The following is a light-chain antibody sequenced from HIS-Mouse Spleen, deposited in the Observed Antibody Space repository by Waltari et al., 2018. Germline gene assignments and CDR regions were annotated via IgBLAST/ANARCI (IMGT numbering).Light chain of an antibody. V-gene: IGKV1-8*01. CDR1: QGISSY. CDR2: AAS. CDR3: QQYYSYPRT. Sequence: AIRMTQSPSSLSASTGDRVTITCRASQGISSYLAWYPQKPGKAPKLLIYAASTLQSGVPSSFSGSGSGTDFTLTISCLQSEDFATYYCQQYYSYPRTFGQGTKVEIK. J-gene: IGKJ1*01.